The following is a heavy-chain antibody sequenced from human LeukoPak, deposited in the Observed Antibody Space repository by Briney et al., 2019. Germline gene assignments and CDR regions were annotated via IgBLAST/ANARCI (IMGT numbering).Heavy chain of an antibody. Sequence: GGSLRLSCAASGFTFSSYSMNWVRQAPGKGLEWVSSIDFTSRYIYNADSVKGRFTISRDNAKNSLYLQMNSLRAEDTAVYYCARDSAAAKTVFSEYFQHWGQGTLVTVSS. D-gene: IGHD6-13*01. CDR3: ARDSAAAKTVFSEYFQH. CDR2: IDFTSRYI. V-gene: IGHV3-21*04. J-gene: IGHJ1*01. CDR1: GFTFSSYS.